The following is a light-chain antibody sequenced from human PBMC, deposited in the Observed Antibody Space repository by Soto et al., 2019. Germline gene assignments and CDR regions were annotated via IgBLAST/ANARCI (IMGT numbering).Light chain of an antibody. CDR3: QHYNSYSEA. V-gene: IGKV1-5*01. CDR2: DAS. J-gene: IGKJ1*01. CDR1: QSISNR. Sequence: DIQMTQSPSSLSASVGDRVTITCRASQSISNRLAWYQQKPGKAPKVLIYDASSLESGVPSRFSGSGSGTEFTLTISSLQPDDFATYYCQHYNSYSEAFGQGTKGDIK.